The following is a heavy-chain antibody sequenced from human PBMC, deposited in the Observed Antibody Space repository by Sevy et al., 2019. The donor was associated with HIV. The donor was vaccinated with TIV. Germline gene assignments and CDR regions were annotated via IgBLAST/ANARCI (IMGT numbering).Heavy chain of an antibody. V-gene: IGHV1-2*06. D-gene: IGHD3-22*01. CDR2: INPNSGAT. Sequence: ASVKVSCRASGYTFIDYYIHWVRQAPRQALEWMGRINPNSGATNYAQKFQDRVTMTRDTSISTSYMELRRLRSDDTAVYYCAREDYYDASGGWVDPWGQGTLVTVSS. CDR3: AREDYYDASGGWVDP. J-gene: IGHJ5*02. CDR1: GYTFIDYY.